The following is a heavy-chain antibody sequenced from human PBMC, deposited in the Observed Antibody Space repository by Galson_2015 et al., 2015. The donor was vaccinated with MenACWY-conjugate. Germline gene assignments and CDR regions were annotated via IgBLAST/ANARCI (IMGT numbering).Heavy chain of an antibody. J-gene: IGHJ4*02. D-gene: IGHD6-19*01. V-gene: IGHV1-46*01. CDR1: GYIFTTSC. Sequence: SVKVSCQASGYIFTTSCIHWVRPAPGQGLEWMGIINPSGGSTNYAKKFQGRVTMTRDPSASTVYMDLSSLRSEDTAVYFCARVTFYTSGYYFDDWGQGSLVTVSS. CDR2: INPSGGST. CDR3: ARVTFYTSGYYFDD.